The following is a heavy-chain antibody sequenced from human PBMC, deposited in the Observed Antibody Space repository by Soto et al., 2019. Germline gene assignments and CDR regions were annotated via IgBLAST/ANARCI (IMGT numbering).Heavy chain of an antibody. CDR2: INAGNGKT. Sequence: ASGKVSCKXSGYTFTSYAMHWVRQAAGKRLEGMGCINAGNGKTKYSQKFQGRVTITRDTSASTAYMELSSLRSEDTAVYYCAREGQGATGRLRFGYWGQGTLVTVSS. CDR3: AREGQGATGRLRFGY. CDR1: GYTFTSYA. D-gene: IGHD1-26*01. V-gene: IGHV1-3*01. J-gene: IGHJ4*02.